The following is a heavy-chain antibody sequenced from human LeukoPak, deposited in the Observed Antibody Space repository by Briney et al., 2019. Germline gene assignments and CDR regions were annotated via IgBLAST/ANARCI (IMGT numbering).Heavy chain of an antibody. D-gene: IGHD4-17*01. CDR3: ARDRNDYGVSYGMDV. J-gene: IGHJ6*02. CDR1: GFTVSSYY. CDR2: IYSGGST. Sequence: GGSLRLSCAASGFTVSSYYMSWVRQAPGKGLEWVSVIYSGGSTYYADSVKGRFTISRDNSKNTLYLQMNSLRAEDTAVYYCARDRNDYGVSYGMDVWGQGTTVTVSS. V-gene: IGHV3-66*01.